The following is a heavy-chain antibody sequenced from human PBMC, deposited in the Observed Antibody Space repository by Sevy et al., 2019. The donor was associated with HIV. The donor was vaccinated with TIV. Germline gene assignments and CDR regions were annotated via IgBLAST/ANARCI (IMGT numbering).Heavy chain of an antibody. Sequence: GGSLRLSCAASGFTFSSYTMDWVRQAPGKGLEWVSSIIIGSNYIYYADSLKGRFTISRDNAKNSVFLQMHSLRAEDTALYYCARRGGLTEDGFDMWGQGTMVTVSS. CDR1: GFTFSSYT. V-gene: IGHV3-21*03. J-gene: IGHJ3*02. CDR3: ARRGGLTEDGFDM. D-gene: IGHD3-16*01. CDR2: IIIGSNYI.